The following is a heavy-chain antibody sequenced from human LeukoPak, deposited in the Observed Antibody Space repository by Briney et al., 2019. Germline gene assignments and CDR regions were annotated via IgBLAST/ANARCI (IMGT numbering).Heavy chain of an antibody. CDR2: ISSSSSYI. Sequence: GGSLRLSCVASGLAFTDYEMNWVRQAPGKGLEWVSSISSSSSYIYYADSVKGRFTISRDNAKNSLYLQMNSLRAEDTAVYYCARRSICSSTSCYWGYFDYWGQGTLVTVSS. CDR3: ARRSICSSTSCYWGYFDY. V-gene: IGHV3-21*01. CDR1: GLAFTDYE. D-gene: IGHD2-2*01. J-gene: IGHJ4*02.